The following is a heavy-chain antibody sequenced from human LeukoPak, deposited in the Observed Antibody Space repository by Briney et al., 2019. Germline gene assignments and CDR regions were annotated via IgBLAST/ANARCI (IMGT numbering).Heavy chain of an antibody. CDR3: AEDRQYQLLLNYFDY. CDR1: GFTFSSYA. CDR2: IRGSGGST. Sequence: GGSLRLSCAASGFTFSSYAMSWVRQAPGKGLEWVSAIRGSGGSTYYADSVKGRFTISRDNSKNTLYLQMNSLRAEDTAVYYCAEDRQYQLLLNYFDYWGQGTLVTVSS. J-gene: IGHJ4*02. V-gene: IGHV3-23*01. D-gene: IGHD2-2*01.